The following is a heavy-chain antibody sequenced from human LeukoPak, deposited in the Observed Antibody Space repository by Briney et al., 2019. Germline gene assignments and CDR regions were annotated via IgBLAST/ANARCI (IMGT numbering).Heavy chain of an antibody. CDR2: IYTSGST. D-gene: IGHD6-6*01. J-gene: IGHJ4*02. V-gene: IGHV4-61*02. CDR1: GGSISSGSYY. CDR3: AGGGSSSSLFDY. Sequence: SETLSLTCTVSGGSISSGSYYWSWIRQPAGKGLEWIGRIYTSGSTNYNPSLKSRVTISVDTSKNQFSLKLSSVTAADTAVYYCAGGGSSSSLFDYWGQGTLVTVSS.